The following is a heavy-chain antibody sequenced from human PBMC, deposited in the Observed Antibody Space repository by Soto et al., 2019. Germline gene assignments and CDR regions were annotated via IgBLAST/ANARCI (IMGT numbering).Heavy chain of an antibody. D-gene: IGHD2-2*01. CDR2: IRGSGTLT. CDR3: AKDVVVEPSAHWYMDV. CDR1: GFTFTNYA. Sequence: GGSLRLSCAASGFTFTNYAMTWVHQAPGKGLEWVSAIRGSGTLTYYADSVKGRFSISRDNSKNTLYLQMSSLRAEDTAVYYCAKDVVVEPSAHWYMDVWGKGTTVTVSS. V-gene: IGHV3-23*01. J-gene: IGHJ6*03.